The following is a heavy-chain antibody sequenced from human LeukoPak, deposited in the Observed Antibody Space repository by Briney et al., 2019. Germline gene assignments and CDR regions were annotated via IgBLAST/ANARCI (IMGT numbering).Heavy chain of an antibody. D-gene: IGHD1-26*01. CDR2: IKQDGSEK. J-gene: IGHJ4*02. CDR3: ASLVGSRIVGATYFDY. Sequence: GGSLRLSCAASGFTFSSYWMSWVRQAPGKGLEWVANIKQDGSEKYYVDSVKGRFTISRDNAKNSLYLQMNCLRAEDTAVYYCASLVGSRIVGATYFDYWGQGTLVTVSS. V-gene: IGHV3-7*01. CDR1: GFTFSSYW.